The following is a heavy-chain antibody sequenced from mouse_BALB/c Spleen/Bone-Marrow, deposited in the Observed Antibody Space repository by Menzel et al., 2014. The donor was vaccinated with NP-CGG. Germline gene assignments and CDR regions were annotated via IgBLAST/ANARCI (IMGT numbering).Heavy chain of an antibody. V-gene: IGHV2-9*02. CDR2: IWAGGYT. J-gene: IGHJ4*01. CDR3: ARDPTGTLDIMDY. D-gene: IGHD4-1*02. CDR1: GFSLSIYA. Sequence: VQLQESGPGLVAPSQNLSITCTVSGFSLSIYAIHWVRQPPGKGLEWLGVIWAGGYTNYNSALMSRPSIRKDNSKSQVFLKLISLQTDDTAMYFCARDPTGTLDIMDYWGQGTSVTVSS.